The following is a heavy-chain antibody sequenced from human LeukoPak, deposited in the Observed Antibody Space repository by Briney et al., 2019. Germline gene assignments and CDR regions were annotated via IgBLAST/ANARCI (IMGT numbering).Heavy chain of an antibody. V-gene: IGHV4-59*12. CDR3: ASGSFCSSTSCYSANDY. D-gene: IGHD2-2*01. J-gene: IGHJ4*02. Sequence: SETLSLTCIVSGGSISSSYWSWIRQSPGKGLEWIGYVHYAESSYYNPSLKSRVTISVDTSKNQFSLKLSSVTAADTAVYYCASGSFCSSTSCYSANDYWGQGTLVTVSS. CDR2: VHYAESS. CDR1: GGSISSSY.